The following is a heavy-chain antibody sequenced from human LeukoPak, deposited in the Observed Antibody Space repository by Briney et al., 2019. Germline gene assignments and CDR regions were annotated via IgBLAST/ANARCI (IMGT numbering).Heavy chain of an antibody. D-gene: IGHD3-10*01. J-gene: IGHJ4*02. Sequence: SVKVSCKASGGTFSSYAISWVRQAPGQGLEWMGRIIPIFGTANYAQKFQGRVTITTDESTSTAYMELSSLRSEDTAVYYCARALDYGSGISPFDYWGQGTLVTVSS. CDR2: IIPIFGTA. V-gene: IGHV1-69*05. CDR1: GGTFSSYA. CDR3: ARALDYGSGISPFDY.